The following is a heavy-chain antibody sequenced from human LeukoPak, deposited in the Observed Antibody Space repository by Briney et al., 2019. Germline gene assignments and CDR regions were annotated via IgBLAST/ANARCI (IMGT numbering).Heavy chain of an antibody. Sequence: PGGSLTLPCEASGFTFSTNWMSWVRQAPGKGLEWVASVNPDGSQKYYLDSVKGRFAISRDSTKYSLSLQMNSLGAEDTTVYYCAKLLGPVTTYDYWGQGALVTVSS. V-gene: IGHV3-7*01. D-gene: IGHD3/OR15-3a*01. J-gene: IGHJ4*02. CDR2: VNPDGSQK. CDR3: AKLLGPVTTYDY. CDR1: GFTFSTNW.